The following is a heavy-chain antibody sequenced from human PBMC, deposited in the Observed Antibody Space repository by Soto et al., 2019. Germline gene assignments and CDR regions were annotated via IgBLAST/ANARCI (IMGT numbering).Heavy chain of an antibody. D-gene: IGHD6-13*01. CDR1: GFSLSTSGMC. J-gene: IGHJ3*02. CDR2: IDWDDDK. Sequence: SGPTLVNPTQTLTLTGTFSGFSLSTSGMCVSWIRQPPGKALEWLALIDWDDDKYYSTSLKTRLTISKDTSKNQVVLTITNMDPVETTKYYCATGAYSRSSDLELDALDIWGQETMVPVS. CDR3: ATGAYSRSSDLELDALDI. V-gene: IGHV2-70*01.